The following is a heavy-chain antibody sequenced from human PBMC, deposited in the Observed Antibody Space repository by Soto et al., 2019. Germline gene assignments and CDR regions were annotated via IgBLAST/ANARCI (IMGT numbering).Heavy chain of an antibody. J-gene: IGHJ5*02. D-gene: IGHD3-3*01. CDR2: IFSNHEK. Sequence: QVTLKESGPVLVKPTEPPTLTCTVSGFSLSNARMGVSWIRQPPGKALEWLAHIFSNHEKSYSTSLKSRLTISKDSSKSKVVLTIANRDAVDTATFYCARIVGGLFDFGVVDNWFDPWGQGGLVTVSS. CDR1: GFSLSNARMG. CDR3: ARIVGGLFDFGVVDNWFDP. V-gene: IGHV2-26*01.